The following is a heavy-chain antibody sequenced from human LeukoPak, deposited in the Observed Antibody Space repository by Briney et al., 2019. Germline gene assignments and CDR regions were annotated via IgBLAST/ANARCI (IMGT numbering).Heavy chain of an antibody. J-gene: IGHJ3*02. D-gene: IGHD4-17*01. Sequence: PGRSLRLSCAASGFTFSSYAMHWVRQAPGKGLEWVAVISYDGSNKYYADSVKGRFTISRDNAKNSLYLQMNSLRAEDTAVYYCASPSGSVTLDAFDIWGQGTMVTVSS. CDR3: ASPSGSVTLDAFDI. CDR1: GFTFSSYA. CDR2: ISYDGSNK. V-gene: IGHV3-30-3*01.